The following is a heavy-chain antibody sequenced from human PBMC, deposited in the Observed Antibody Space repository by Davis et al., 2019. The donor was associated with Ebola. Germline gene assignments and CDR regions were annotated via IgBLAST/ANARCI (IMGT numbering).Heavy chain of an antibody. CDR1: GGSISSSSYY. CDR2: INHSGST. Sequence: SETLSLTCTVSGGSISSSSYYWGWIRQPPGKGLEWIGEINHSGSTNYNPSLKSRVTISVDTSKNQFSLKLSSVTAADTAVYYCARWRYYGSGSHSRFDYWGQGTLVTVSS. J-gene: IGHJ4*02. V-gene: IGHV4-39*07. D-gene: IGHD3-10*01. CDR3: ARWRYYGSGSHSRFDY.